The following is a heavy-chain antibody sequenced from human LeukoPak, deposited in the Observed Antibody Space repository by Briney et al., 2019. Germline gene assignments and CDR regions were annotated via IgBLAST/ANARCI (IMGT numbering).Heavy chain of an antibody. Sequence: SVKVSCKASGGTFSSYVFTWVRQAPGQGLEWVGGITPIFGTTDYAEKFQGRVTITADASTYTAFMELSSLRSEDSAVYYCAYGYSYIAFWGQGTLVTVSS. V-gene: IGHV1-69*13. CDR3: AYGYSYIAF. D-gene: IGHD5-18*01. CDR2: ITPIFGTT. CDR1: GGTFSSYV. J-gene: IGHJ4*02.